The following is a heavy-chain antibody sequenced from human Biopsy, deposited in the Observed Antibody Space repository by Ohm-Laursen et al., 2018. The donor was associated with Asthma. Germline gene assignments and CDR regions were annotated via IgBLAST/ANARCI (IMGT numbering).Heavy chain of an antibody. J-gene: IGHJ4*02. V-gene: IGHV1-69*04. CDR1: GGSFSNFA. D-gene: IGHD3-22*01. CDR3: ARSYDTDSYPVLVLDY. CDR2: ILTKFDIT. Sequence: SVKVSCKASGGSFSNFAFSWVRQAPGHGLEWMGTILTKFDITSFAEKFRGRVTITADKSTSTTYMELSRLRSEDTAVYYCARSYDTDSYPVLVLDYWGQGTLVTVSS.